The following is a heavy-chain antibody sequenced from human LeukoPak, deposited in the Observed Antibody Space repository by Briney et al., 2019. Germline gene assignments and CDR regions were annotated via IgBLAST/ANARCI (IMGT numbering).Heavy chain of an antibody. D-gene: IGHD3-9*01. CDR3: ARPVFRYPLYYFDY. CDR2: ISWNDDT. CDR1: GFSLSTSGVG. Sequence: SGPTLVKPTQTLTLTCTFSGFSLSTSGVGVGWIRQPPGKALEWLALISWNDDTRYSPSLKSRLTITKDTSKNQVVLTMTNLDPVDTATYYCARPVFRYPLYYFDYWGQGTLVTVSS. V-gene: IGHV2-5*01. J-gene: IGHJ4*02.